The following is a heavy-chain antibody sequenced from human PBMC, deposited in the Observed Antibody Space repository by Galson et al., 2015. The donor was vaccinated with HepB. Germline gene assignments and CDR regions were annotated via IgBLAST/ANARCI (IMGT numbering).Heavy chain of an antibody. CDR1: GYTFTGYY. D-gene: IGHD6-13*01. V-gene: IGHV1-2*06. Sequence: SVKVSCKASGYTFTGYYINWVRQAPGQGLEWMGRINPNSGDTNSAQKFQGRVTMTRDKSISAAYMELSRLRPDDTAVYYCARQQLRGMDVWGQGTTVTVSS. CDR3: ARQQLRGMDV. J-gene: IGHJ6*02. CDR2: INPNSGDT.